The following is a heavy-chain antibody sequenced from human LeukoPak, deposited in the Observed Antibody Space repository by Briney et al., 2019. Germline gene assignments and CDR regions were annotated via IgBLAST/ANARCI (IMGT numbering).Heavy chain of an antibody. CDR1: GGTISSSSNY. CDR3: DRPYCYGAYYFDY. Sequence: SETLSLSCTASGGTISSSSNYWAWIRQPPGKGLEWNGSIYYSGSTYYNPSLKSRVTISVDTSKNQFSLKLSSVTAADTAVYYCDRPYCYGAYYFDYWGQGTLVTVSS. V-gene: IGHV4-39*01. CDR2: IYYSGST. D-gene: IGHD4-17*01. J-gene: IGHJ4*02.